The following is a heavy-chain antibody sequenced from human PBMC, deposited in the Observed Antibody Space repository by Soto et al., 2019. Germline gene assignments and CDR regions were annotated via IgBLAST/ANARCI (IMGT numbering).Heavy chain of an antibody. Sequence: PGESLKISCKGSGYSFNKYWIGWVRQMPGKGLEWMGVIYPGDSDIRYGPSFQGQVTISVDKTTSTAYLQWRSLKASDTAVYYCARHYYLNPKLKYYFFYGLDVWGQGTTVTVSS. CDR3: ARHYYLNPKLKYYFFYGLDV. J-gene: IGHJ6*02. D-gene: IGHD3-3*01. CDR1: GYSFNKYW. CDR2: IYPGDSDI. V-gene: IGHV5-51*01.